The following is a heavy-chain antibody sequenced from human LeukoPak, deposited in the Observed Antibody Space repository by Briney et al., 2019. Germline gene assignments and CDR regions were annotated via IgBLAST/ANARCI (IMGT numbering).Heavy chain of an antibody. V-gene: IGHV1-46*01. D-gene: IGHD6-19*01. CDR1: GYTFTSYY. CDR3: ASVGIAVAGGNDY. CDR2: INPSGGST. Sequence: ASVKVSCKASGYTFTSYYMHWVRQAPGQGLEWMGIINPSGGSTSYAQKFQGRVTMTRDTSTSTVYMELSSLRSDDTAVYYCASVGIAVAGGNDYWGQGTLVTVSS. J-gene: IGHJ4*02.